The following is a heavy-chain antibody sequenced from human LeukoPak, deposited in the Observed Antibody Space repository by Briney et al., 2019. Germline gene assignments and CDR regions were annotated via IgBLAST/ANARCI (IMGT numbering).Heavy chain of an antibody. Sequence: GGSLRLSCAASGFTFSSYGMHWVRQAPGKGLVWVSRIRNDGSDTRYAESVKGRFTISRDNAKNTLYLQMNSLRAEDTAVYYCARDWFHAIDYWGQGILVTVSS. J-gene: IGHJ4*02. D-gene: IGHD2/OR15-2a*01. CDR2: IRNDGSDT. V-gene: IGHV3-74*01. CDR1: GFTFSSYG. CDR3: ARDWFHAIDY.